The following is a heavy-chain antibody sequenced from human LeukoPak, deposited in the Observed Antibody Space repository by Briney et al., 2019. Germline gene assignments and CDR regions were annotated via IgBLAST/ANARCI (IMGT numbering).Heavy chain of an antibody. D-gene: IGHD3-10*01. CDR2: ISSSSSYI. V-gene: IGHV3-21*01. Sequence: PGGSLRLSCAASGFTFSSYSMNWVRQAPGKGLEWVSSISSSSSYIYYADSVKCRFTISRDNAKNSLYLQMNSLRAEDTAVYYCARDSAYRYYYMDVWGKGTTVTVSS. CDR1: GFTFSSYS. CDR3: ARDSAYRYYYMDV. J-gene: IGHJ6*03.